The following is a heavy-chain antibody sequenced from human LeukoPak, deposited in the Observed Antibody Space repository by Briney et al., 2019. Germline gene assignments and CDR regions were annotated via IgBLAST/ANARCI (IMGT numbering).Heavy chain of an antibody. V-gene: IGHV3-53*01. CDR2: IYSGGSS. CDR1: GFTVSSNY. D-gene: IGHD4-17*01. Sequence: GGSLRLSCAASGFTVSSNYMSWVRQAPGKGLEWVSVIYSGGSSYYADSVKGRFTISRDNSKNTLYLQMNSLRAEDMAVYYCARGVNDYGDPLFDYWGQGTLVTVSS. J-gene: IGHJ4*02. CDR3: ARGVNDYGDPLFDY.